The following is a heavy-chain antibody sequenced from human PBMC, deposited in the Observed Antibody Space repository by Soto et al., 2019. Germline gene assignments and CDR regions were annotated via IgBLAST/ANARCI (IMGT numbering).Heavy chain of an antibody. J-gene: IGHJ4*02. CDR2: IYYSGST. V-gene: IGHV4-39*01. D-gene: IGHD1-1*01. CDR3: ATTTGTTNGPIDY. CDR1: GGSISSSSYY. Sequence: LSLTCTVSGGSISSSSYYWGWIRQPPGKGLEWIGSIYYSGSTYYNPSLKSRVTISVDTSKNQFSLKLSSVTAADTAVYYCATTTGTTNGPIDYWGQGTLVTVSS.